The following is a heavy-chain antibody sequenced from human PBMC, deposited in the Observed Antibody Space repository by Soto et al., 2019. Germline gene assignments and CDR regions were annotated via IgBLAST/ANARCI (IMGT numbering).Heavy chain of an antibody. V-gene: IGHV1-69*13. D-gene: IGHD2-15*01. Sequence: SVKVSCKASGGTFSSYAISWVRQAPGQGLEWMGGIIPIFGTANYAQKFQGRVTITADESTSTAYMELSSLRSEDTAVYYCASLYCSGGSCYFDYWGQGTLVTVSS. J-gene: IGHJ4*02. CDR3: ASLYCSGGSCYFDY. CDR2: IIPIFGTA. CDR1: GGTFSSYA.